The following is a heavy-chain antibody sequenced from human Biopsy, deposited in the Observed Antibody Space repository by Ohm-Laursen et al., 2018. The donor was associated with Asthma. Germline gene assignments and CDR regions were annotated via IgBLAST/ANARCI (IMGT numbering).Heavy chain of an antibody. CDR3: AVSQDAGFDDHSPSWFDP. V-gene: IGHV2-5*02. J-gene: IGHJ5*02. CDR2: IYWDDYN. D-gene: IGHD3-9*01. CDR1: GFSLRPPGVG. Sequence: TQTLTLTCSFSGFSLRPPGVGVGWIRQSPGKALEWLALIYWDDYNLFRPSLKRRLTITKDPSKTQVVLTMTKMDPVDSSTYYCAVSQDAGFDDHSPSWFDPWGQGTLVTVSS.